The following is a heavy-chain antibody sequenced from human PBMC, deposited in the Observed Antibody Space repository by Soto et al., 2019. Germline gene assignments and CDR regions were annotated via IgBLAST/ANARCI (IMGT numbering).Heavy chain of an antibody. V-gene: IGHV1-69*01. J-gene: IGHJ4*02. Sequence: QVQLVQSRAEVKKPASSVKVSCKASGGTFSSYAISWVRQAPGQGLEWMGGIIPIFGTANYAQKFQGRITITAYESTSTAYTELRNLRSDDTSAYHCALSRDSEFHWGQVTLVTVSS. CDR1: GGTFSSYA. CDR2: IIPIFGTA. D-gene: IGHD2-15*01. CDR3: ALSRDSEFH.